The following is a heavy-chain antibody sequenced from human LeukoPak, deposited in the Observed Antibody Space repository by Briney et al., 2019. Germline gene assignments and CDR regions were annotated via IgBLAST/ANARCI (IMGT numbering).Heavy chain of an antibody. CDR3: ARTITFNYYGSGSTHFDY. J-gene: IGHJ4*02. V-gene: IGHV1-2*02. D-gene: IGHD3-10*01. CDR2: INPNSGGT. Sequence: ASVKVSCKASGYTFTSYGISWVRQAPGQGLEWMGWINPNSGGTNYAQKFQGRVTMTRDTSISTAYMELSRLRSDDTAVYYCARTITFNYYGSGSTHFDYWGQGTLVTVSS. CDR1: GYTFTSYG.